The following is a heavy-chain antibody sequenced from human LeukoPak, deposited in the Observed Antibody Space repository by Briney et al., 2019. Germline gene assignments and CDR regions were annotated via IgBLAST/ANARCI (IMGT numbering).Heavy chain of an antibody. V-gene: IGHV4-59*01. CDR1: DDSISSYH. CDR2: IFYRGSI. CDR3: VREIRDAYNYYSHMDV. D-gene: IGHD5-24*01. Sequence: SETLSLTCSVSDDSISSYHWNWIRQSPGKGLEWIGYIFYRGSISYNPSLKSRVTISADASKNQISLRLVSVTPADTAVYYCVREIRDAYNYYSHMDVWGKGTTVTISS. J-gene: IGHJ6*03.